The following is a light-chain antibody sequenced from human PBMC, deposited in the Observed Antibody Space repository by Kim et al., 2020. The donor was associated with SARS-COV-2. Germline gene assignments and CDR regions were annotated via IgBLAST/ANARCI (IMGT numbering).Light chain of an antibody. CDR2: NSN. Sequence: QRVYISCSGITSKIEKNYVCWYPHVPGTAPKLLIYNSNQRPSGGPDRFSGSKSGTSASLAISGLRSEDEADYYCAVWDDSLDGWVFGGGTQLTVL. J-gene: IGLJ3*02. V-gene: IGLV1-47*02. CDR3: AVWDDSLDGWV. CDR1: TSKIEKNY.